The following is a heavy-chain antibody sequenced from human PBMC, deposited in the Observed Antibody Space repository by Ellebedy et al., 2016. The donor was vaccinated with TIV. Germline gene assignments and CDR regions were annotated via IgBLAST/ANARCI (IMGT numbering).Heavy chain of an antibody. CDR1: GRSISSSNW. J-gene: IGHJ5*02. D-gene: IGHD5-12*01. V-gene: IGHV4-4*02. Sequence: MPSETLSLTCAVSGRSISSSNWWSWVRQPPWKRLEWIGEICHSGCTNYNPSLKRRVTISVDKSKNQFSLKLSSVTAADTAVYYCARGYSGYDSYNWFDPWGQGTLGTVSS. CDR3: ARGYSGYDSYNWFDP. CDR2: ICHSGCT.